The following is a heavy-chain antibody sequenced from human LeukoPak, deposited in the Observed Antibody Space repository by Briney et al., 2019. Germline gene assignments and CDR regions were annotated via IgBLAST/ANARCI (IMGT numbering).Heavy chain of an antibody. CDR1: GGSISSYY. D-gene: IGHD6-19*01. Sequence: SETLSLTCTVSGGSISSYYWSWIRQPPGKGLEWIGYIYYSGSTNYNPSLKSRVTISVDTSKNQFSLKLSPVTAADTAVYYCARFIAVAGTFYYGMDVWGQGTTVTVSS. CDR3: ARFIAVAGTFYYGMDV. V-gene: IGHV4-59*01. J-gene: IGHJ6*02. CDR2: IYYSGST.